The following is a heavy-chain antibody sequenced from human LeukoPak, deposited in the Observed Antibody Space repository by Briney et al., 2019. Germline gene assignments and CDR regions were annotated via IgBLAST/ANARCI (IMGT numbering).Heavy chain of an antibody. CDR3: ARDPRNVGLAP. J-gene: IGHJ5*02. CDR2: NNGDGSTT. D-gene: IGHD2-15*01. V-gene: IGHV3-74*01. CDR1: GFSLSGYW. Sequence: GSLRLSCVASGFSLSGYWMYWVRQAPGKGLMYISRNNGDGSTTNYADVVKGRFTMSRDNVKNTLYLQMNSLRVEDTAVYYCARDPRNVGLAPWGQGTLDTVSS.